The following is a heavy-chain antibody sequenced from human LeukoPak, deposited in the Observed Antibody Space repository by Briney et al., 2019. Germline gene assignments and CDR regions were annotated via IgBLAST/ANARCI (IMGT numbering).Heavy chain of an antibody. Sequence: GGSLRLSCAASGFTFSSYEMNWVRQAPGKGLEWVSYISGSGSTIYYADSVKGRFTISRDNAKNSLYLQMNSLRAEDTAVYYCARGWVYYDSSGYYSLSPFDYWGQRTLVTVSS. D-gene: IGHD3-22*01. J-gene: IGHJ4*02. CDR1: GFTFSSYE. CDR2: ISGSGSTI. V-gene: IGHV3-48*03. CDR3: ARGWVYYDSSGYYSLSPFDY.